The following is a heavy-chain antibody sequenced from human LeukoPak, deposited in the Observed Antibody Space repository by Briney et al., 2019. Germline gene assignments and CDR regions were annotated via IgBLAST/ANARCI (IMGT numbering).Heavy chain of an antibody. V-gene: IGHV4-59*01. CDR2: VYYSGST. CDR1: GGSISSYY. D-gene: IGHD1-26*01. CDR3: ARGPGSGTYWAFDY. Sequence: SETLSLTCTVSGGSISSYYWSWIRQPPGKGLEWIGYVYYSGSTSYNPSLKSRVTISVDTSKNQFSLKLSSVTAADAAVYYCARGPGSGTYWAFDYWGQGTLVTVSS. J-gene: IGHJ4*02.